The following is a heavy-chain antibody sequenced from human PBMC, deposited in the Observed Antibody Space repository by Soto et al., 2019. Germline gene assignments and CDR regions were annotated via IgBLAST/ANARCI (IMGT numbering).Heavy chain of an antibody. CDR1: GFTFSSDS. Sequence: GGSLRLSCAASGFTFSSDSMNWVRQAPGKGLEWVSYISSSSSTIYYADSVKGRFTISRDNAKNSLYLQMNSLRDEDTAVYYCARAPPPGYCISTSCSFDPWGQGTLVTVSS. D-gene: IGHD2-2*01. J-gene: IGHJ5*02. V-gene: IGHV3-48*02. CDR3: ARAPPPGYCISTSCSFDP. CDR2: ISSSSSTI.